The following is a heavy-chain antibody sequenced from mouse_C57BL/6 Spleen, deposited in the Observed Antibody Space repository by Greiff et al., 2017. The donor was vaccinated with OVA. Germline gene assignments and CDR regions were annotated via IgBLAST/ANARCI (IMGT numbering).Heavy chain of an antibody. V-gene: IGHV1-82*01. Sequence: VQLQQSGPELVKPGASVKISCKASGYAFSSSWMNWVKQRPGKGLEWIGRIYPGDGDTNYNGKFKGKATLTADKSSSTAYMQLSSLTSEDSAVYFCARYTTVDYAMDYWGQGTSVTVSS. J-gene: IGHJ4*01. CDR2: IYPGDGDT. CDR1: GYAFSSSW. D-gene: IGHD1-1*01. CDR3: ARYTTVDYAMDY.